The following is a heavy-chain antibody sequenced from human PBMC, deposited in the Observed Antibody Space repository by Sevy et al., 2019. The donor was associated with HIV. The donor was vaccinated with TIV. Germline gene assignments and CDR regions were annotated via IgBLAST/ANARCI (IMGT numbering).Heavy chain of an antibody. CDR3: AKADHIVVVPAAMPLYYYYGMDV. V-gene: IGHV3-30*18. J-gene: IGHJ6*02. Sequence: GGSLRLSCAASGFTFSSYGMHWVRQAPGKGLEWVAVISYDRSNKYYADSVKGRFTISRDNSKNTLYLQMNSLRAEDTAVYYCAKADHIVVVPAAMPLYYYYGMDVWGQGTTVTVSS. CDR2: ISYDRSNK. CDR1: GFTFSSYG. D-gene: IGHD2-2*01.